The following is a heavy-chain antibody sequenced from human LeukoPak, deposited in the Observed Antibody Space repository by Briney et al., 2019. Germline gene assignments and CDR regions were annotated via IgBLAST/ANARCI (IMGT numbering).Heavy chain of an antibody. J-gene: IGHJ4*02. CDR1: EFXFSGYA. CDR3: AHWGSSGPFDY. Sequence: PGGTLTLTCAASEFXFSGYASTWIRQAPGKGLEWVSLISGSGGSTYYADVVKGRFTISRDNSKNALYLRMNSLRAEDTAAYYCAHWGSSGPFDYWGQGTPVTVSS. D-gene: IGHD6-6*01. CDR2: ISGSGGST. V-gene: IGHV3-23*01.